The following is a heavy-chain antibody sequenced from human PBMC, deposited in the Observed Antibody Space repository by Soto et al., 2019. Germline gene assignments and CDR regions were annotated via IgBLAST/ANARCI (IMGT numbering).Heavy chain of an antibody. J-gene: IGHJ5*02. CDR1: GYTFTTYG. CDR2: VSAYNGNT. Sequence: ASVKVSCKASGYTFTTYGVSWVRQAPGQGLEWMGWVSAYNGNTNYAQKFQGRVTMTRDTSTSTVYMELRSLRSEDTAVYYCARSHDYYDSSAFEFDPWGQGTLVTVSS. V-gene: IGHV1-18*01. CDR3: ARSHDYYDSSAFEFDP. D-gene: IGHD3-22*01.